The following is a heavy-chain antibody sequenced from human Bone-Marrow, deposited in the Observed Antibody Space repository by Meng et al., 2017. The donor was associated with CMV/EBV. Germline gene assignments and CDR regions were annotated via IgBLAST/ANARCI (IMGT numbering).Heavy chain of an antibody. V-gene: IGHV1-18*01. J-gene: IGHJ6*02. D-gene: IGHD6-13*01. Sequence: ASVKVSCKASGYTFTSYGISWVRQAPGQGLEWMGWISAYNGNTNYAQKLQGRVTMTTDTSTSTAYMELSSLRSEDTAVYYCARKGGSSWYGDYYYYGMDVWGQGTMVTVSS. CDR3: ARKGGSSWYGDYYYYGMDV. CDR1: GYTFTSYG. CDR2: ISAYNGNT.